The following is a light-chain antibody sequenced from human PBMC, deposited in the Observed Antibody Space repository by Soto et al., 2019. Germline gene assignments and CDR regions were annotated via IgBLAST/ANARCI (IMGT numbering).Light chain of an antibody. CDR2: GAS. Sequence: IVITQSPTTLSVSPAERSTLSCRASQRVSSNLAWYQQRPGQAPRLLIYGASTRATGIPARFSGSGSGTEFTLTISSLQSEDFEVYYCKQYNTWPRTFGQGTRWIS. CDR3: KQYNTWPRT. J-gene: IGKJ1*01. V-gene: IGKV3-15*01. CDR1: QRVSSN.